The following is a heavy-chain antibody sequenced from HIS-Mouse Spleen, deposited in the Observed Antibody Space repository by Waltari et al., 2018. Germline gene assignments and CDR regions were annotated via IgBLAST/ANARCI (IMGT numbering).Heavy chain of an antibody. Sequence: QVQLQQWGAGLLKPSETLSLTCAVYGGSFSGYYWSWIRQPPGKGLEWIGEINHSGSTNYNPSLKSRVTISVDTSKNQVSLKLSSVTAADTAVYYCARIQLWLRDAFDIWGQGTMVTVSS. CDR1: GGSFSGYY. D-gene: IGHD5-18*01. CDR2: INHSGST. J-gene: IGHJ3*02. V-gene: IGHV4-34*01. CDR3: ARIQLWLRDAFDI.